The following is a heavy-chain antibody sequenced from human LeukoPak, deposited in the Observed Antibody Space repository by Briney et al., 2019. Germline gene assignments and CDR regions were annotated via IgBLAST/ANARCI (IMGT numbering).Heavy chain of an antibody. CDR2: FYYSGRT. CDR1: GVSVSSADYY. D-gene: IGHD3-3*01. V-gene: IGHV4-30-4*01. J-gene: IGHJ5*02. CDR3: ARGLNYDLSLDGEWFDP. Sequence: PSQTLSLTCSVSGVSVSSADYYWSWIRQPPGKGLEWIGFFYYSGRTYYNPSLKSRVAISVDTSKNNLSLKLSSVTAADTALYYCARGLNYDLSLDGEWFDPWGQGTLVTVSS.